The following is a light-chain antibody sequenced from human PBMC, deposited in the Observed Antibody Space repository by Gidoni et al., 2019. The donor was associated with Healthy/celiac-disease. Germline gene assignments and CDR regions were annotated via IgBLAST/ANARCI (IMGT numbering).Light chain of an antibody. J-gene: IGKJ3*01. Sequence: EIVLTQSPGTLSLSPGERATLSCRASQSVSSSYLAWYQQKPGQAPRLLSYGASSRVTGIPDRFSGSGSGTDFTLTISRLEPEDFAVYYCQQYGSSPRFTFXPXTKVDIK. V-gene: IGKV3-20*01. CDR3: QQYGSSPRFT. CDR2: GAS. CDR1: QSVSSSY.